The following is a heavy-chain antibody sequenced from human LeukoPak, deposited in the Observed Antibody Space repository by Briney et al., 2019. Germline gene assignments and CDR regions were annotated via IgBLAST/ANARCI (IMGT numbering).Heavy chain of an antibody. CDR2: IKSKTDGGTT. D-gene: IGHD5-18*01. J-gene: IGHJ6*04. V-gene: IGHV3-15*01. CDR1: GFTFSNAW. CDR3: TTGPIQLWPGPPGDV. Sequence: GGSLRLSCAASGFTFSNAWMSWVRQAPGKGLEWVGRIKSKTDGGTTDYAAPVKGRFTISRDDSKNTLYLQMNSLKTEDTAVYYCTTGPIQLWPGPPGDVWGKETTVTVSA.